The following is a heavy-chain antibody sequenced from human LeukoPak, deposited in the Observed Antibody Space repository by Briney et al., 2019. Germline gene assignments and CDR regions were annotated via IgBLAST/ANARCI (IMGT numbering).Heavy chain of an antibody. J-gene: IGHJ5*02. V-gene: IGHV4-38-2*02. D-gene: IGHD6-13*01. CDR3: ARELRYSSSSNWFDP. CDR1: GYSISSGYY. CDR2: IYHSGST. Sequence: SETLSLTCTVSGYSISSGYYWGWIRQPPGKGLEWIGSIYHSGSTYYNPSLKSRVTISVDTSKNQFSLKLSSVTAADTAVYYCARELRYSSSSNWFDPWGQGTLVTVSS.